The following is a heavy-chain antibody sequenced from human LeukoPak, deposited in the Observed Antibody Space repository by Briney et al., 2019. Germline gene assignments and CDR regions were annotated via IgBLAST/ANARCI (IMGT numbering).Heavy chain of an antibody. V-gene: IGHV4-34*01. CDR3: ARDPVRGVSSYYFDY. CDR2: INHSGST. Sequence: SETLSLTCAVYGGSFSGYYWSWIRQPPGKGLEWIWEINHSGSTNYNPSLTSRVTISVDTSKNQFSLKLSSVTAADTAVYYCARDPVRGVSSYYFDYWGQGTLVTVSS. D-gene: IGHD3-10*01. J-gene: IGHJ4*02. CDR1: GGSFSGYY.